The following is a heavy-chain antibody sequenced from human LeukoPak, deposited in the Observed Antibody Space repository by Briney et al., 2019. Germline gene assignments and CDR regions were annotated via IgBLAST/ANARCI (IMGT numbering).Heavy chain of an antibody. V-gene: IGHV5-51*01. CDR1: GYSFTSYW. Sequence: GESLKSSCKGSGYSFTSYWIGWVRQMPGKGLEWMGIIYPGDSDTRYSPSFQGQVTISADKSINSAYLQWRSLQASDTGMYYCARQNREYSSDTPLDYWGQGTLVTVSS. CDR2: IYPGDSDT. CDR3: ARQNREYSSDTPLDY. D-gene: IGHD3-22*01. J-gene: IGHJ4*02.